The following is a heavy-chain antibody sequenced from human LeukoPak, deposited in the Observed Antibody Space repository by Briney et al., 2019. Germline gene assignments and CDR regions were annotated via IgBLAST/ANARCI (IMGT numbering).Heavy chain of an antibody. CDR1: GFTFSSYG. V-gene: IGHV3-30*02. CDR2: IRYDGSNK. CDR3: ARGYSSSWYIGTGDYYYMDV. J-gene: IGHJ6*03. Sequence: GGSLRLSCAASGFTFSSYGMHWVRQAPGKGLEWVAFIRYDGSNKYYADSVKGRFTISRDNSKNTLYLQMNSLRAEDTAVYYCARGYSSSWYIGTGDYYYMDVWGKGTTVTVSS. D-gene: IGHD6-13*01.